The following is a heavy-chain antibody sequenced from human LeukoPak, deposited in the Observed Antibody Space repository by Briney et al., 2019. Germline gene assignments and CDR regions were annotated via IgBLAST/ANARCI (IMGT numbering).Heavy chain of an antibody. CDR3: ARARVVTKWIDY. CDR2: IKQDGSEK. Sequence: GGSLRLSCAASGFPFSSYSMTWVRQAPGKGLEWVANIKQDGSEKYYVDSVKGRFTISRDNAKNSLYLQMNSLRAEDTAVYYCARARVVTKWIDYWGQGTLVTVSS. V-gene: IGHV3-7*03. D-gene: IGHD3-22*01. J-gene: IGHJ4*02. CDR1: GFPFSSYS.